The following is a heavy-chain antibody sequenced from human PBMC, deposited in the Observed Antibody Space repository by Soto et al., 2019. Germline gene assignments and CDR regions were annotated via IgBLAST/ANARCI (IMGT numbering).Heavy chain of an antibody. D-gene: IGHD5-18*01. CDR2: IIPIFGTA. CDR3: ARGGSYGYSDY. Sequence: AAVKVSCKASGGTFSSYAISWVRQAPGQGLEWMGGIIPIFGTANYAQKFQGRVTITADKSTSTAYMELSSLRSEDTAVYYCARGGSYGYSDYWGQGTLVTVSS. CDR1: GGTFSSYA. J-gene: IGHJ4*02. V-gene: IGHV1-69*06.